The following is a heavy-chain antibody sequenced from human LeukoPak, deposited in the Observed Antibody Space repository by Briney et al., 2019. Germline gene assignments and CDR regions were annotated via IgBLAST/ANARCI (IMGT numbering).Heavy chain of an antibody. V-gene: IGHV3-48*02. J-gene: IGHJ4*02. CDR2: ISSSSSTI. CDR1: GFTFSSYS. D-gene: IGHD7-27*01. Sequence: GGSLRLSCAASGFTFSSYSMNWVRQAPGKGLEWVSYISSSSSTIYYADSVRGRFTISRDNAKNSVYLQMNSLRDEDTAVYYCARDHNWGFDFWGQGTLVAVSS. CDR3: ARDHNWGFDF.